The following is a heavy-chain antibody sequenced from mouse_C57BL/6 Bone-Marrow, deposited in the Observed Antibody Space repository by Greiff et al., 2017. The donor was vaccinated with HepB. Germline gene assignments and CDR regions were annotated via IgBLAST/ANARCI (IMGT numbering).Heavy chain of an antibody. CDR3: ARREDDYGPYDFDY. V-gene: IGHV1-69*01. D-gene: IGHD1-1*01. Sequence: QVQLQQPGAELVMPGASVKLSCKASGYTFTSYWMHWVKQRPGQGLEWIGEIDPSDSYTNYNQKFKGKSTLTVDKSSSTAYMQLSSLTSEDSAVYYCARREDDYGPYDFDYWGKGTTLTVS. CDR1: GYTFTSYW. J-gene: IGHJ2*01. CDR2: IDPSDSYT.